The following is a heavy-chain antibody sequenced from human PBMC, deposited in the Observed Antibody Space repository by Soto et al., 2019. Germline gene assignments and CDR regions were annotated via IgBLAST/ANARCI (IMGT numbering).Heavy chain of an antibody. CDR3: AREVTDIVVVPATQYYYYGMDV. J-gene: IGHJ6*02. CDR2: IWYDGSNK. V-gene: IGHV3-33*01. D-gene: IGHD2-2*01. CDR1: GFTFSSYG. Sequence: VQLVESGGGVVQPGRSLRLSCAASGFTFSSYGMHWVRQAPGKGLEWVAVIWYDGSNKYYADSVKGRFTISRDNSKNTLYLQMNSLRAEDTAVYYCAREVTDIVVVPATQYYYYGMDVWGQGTTVTVSS.